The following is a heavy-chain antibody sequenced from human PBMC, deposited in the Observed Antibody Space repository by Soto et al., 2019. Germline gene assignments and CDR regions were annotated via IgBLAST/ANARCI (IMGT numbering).Heavy chain of an antibody. CDR2: IYHSGSI. Sequence: SETLSLTCTVSNASISSRKWWTWVRQTPGKGLEWIGEIYHSGSINHNPSLKSRVTISVDTSNNQFSLKLSSVTAADTAVYYCARASYDSSTYYLDYWGQGTLVTVSS. J-gene: IGHJ4*02. CDR1: NASISSRKW. V-gene: IGHV4-4*02. D-gene: IGHD3-22*01. CDR3: ARASYDSSTYYLDY.